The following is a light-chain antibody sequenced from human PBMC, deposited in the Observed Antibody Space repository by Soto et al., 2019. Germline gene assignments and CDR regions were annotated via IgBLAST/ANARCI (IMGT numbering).Light chain of an antibody. CDR1: RPVRSN. J-gene: IGKJ2*03. CDR2: GSS. CDR3: QQYNDGLYS. Sequence: EIVMTQCPANMSVSPGERVAVSCRCSRPVRSNLAWYQQKPGQPPRLLIYGSSTRATGIPARFSGSGSGTEFTLTVTSLQSADTEVYYCQQYNDGLYSFGQGTKVDIK. V-gene: IGKV3-15*01.